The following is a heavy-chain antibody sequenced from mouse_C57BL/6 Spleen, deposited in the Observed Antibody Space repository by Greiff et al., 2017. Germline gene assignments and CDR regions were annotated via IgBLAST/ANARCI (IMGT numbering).Heavy chain of an antibody. Sequence: VQRVESGPELVKPGASVKISCKASGYAFSSSWMNWVKQRPGKGLEWIGRICPGDGDTNYNGKFKGKATLTADKSSSTAYMQLSSLTSEDSAVYFCARSLITTVVAPFLDDWGQGTTLTVSS. CDR3: ARSLITTVVAPFLDD. V-gene: IGHV1-82*01. D-gene: IGHD1-1*01. CDR2: ICPGDGDT. J-gene: IGHJ2*01. CDR1: GYAFSSSW.